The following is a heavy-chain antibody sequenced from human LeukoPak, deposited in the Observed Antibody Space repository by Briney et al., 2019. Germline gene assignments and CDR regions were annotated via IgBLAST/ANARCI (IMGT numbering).Heavy chain of an antibody. J-gene: IGHJ4*02. V-gene: IGHV3-23*01. Sequence: SGGGGSTNYADSVKGRFTISRDNSKNTLYLQMNSLRAEDTAVYYCANPTGYWGQGTLVTVSS. D-gene: IGHD1-14*01. CDR2: SGGGGST. CDR3: ANPTGY.